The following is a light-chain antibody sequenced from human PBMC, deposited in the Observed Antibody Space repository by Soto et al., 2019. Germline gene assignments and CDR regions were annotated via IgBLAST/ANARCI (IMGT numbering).Light chain of an antibody. V-gene: IGLV1-44*01. CDR3: AAWDSSLNAHLL. CDR2: SNN. Sequence: CVLTQPPSAYGTPGQRVTISCSGSSSNIGSNPVNWYQQLPGTAPKLLIYSNNQRPSGVPDRFSGSKSGTSASLAISALQSEDEADYYCAAWDSSLNAHLLFGGGTQLTVL. J-gene: IGLJ2*01. CDR1: SSNIGSNP.